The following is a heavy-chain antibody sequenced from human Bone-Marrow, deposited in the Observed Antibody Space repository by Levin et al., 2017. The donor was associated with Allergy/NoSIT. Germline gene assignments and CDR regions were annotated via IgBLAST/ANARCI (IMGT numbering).Heavy chain of an antibody. Sequence: GGSLRLSCKASGFTFSTYAMHWVRQAPGKGLEWVAVIAHDGSSQYYADSVMGRFRVSRDNNDNTQYLQMNSLRSEDTALYYCAKDPDGEYRYFDLWGRGTRVIVSS. CDR1: GFTFSTYA. J-gene: IGHJ2*01. CDR2: IAHDGSSQ. CDR3: AKDPDGEYRYFDL. V-gene: IGHV3-30*18. D-gene: IGHD4-17*01.